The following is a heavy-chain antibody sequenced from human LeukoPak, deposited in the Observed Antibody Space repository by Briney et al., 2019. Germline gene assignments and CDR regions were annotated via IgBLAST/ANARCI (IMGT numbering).Heavy chain of an antibody. CDR3: AALLGGPHPGY. CDR1: GFTFSSYA. J-gene: IGHJ4*02. CDR2: ISYDGSNK. V-gene: IGHV3-30*04. Sequence: PGRSLRLSCAASGFTFSSYAMHWVRQAPGKGLEWVAVISYDGSNKYYADSVKGRFTISRDNAKNSLYLQMNSLRAEDTAVYYCAALLGGPHPGYWGQGTLVTVSS. D-gene: IGHD7-27*01.